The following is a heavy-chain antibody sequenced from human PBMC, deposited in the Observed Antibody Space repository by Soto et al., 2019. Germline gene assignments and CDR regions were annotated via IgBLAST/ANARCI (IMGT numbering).Heavy chain of an antibody. Sequence: GGSLRLSCAASGFTFSSYAMHWVRQAPGKGLEWVAVISYDGSNKYYADSVKGRFTISRDNSKNTLYLQMNSLRAEDTAVYYCARDPYYYDSSGYGSGAFDIWGQGTMVTVSS. J-gene: IGHJ3*02. CDR3: ARDPYYYDSSGYGSGAFDI. V-gene: IGHV3-30-3*01. D-gene: IGHD3-22*01. CDR2: ISYDGSNK. CDR1: GFTFSSYA.